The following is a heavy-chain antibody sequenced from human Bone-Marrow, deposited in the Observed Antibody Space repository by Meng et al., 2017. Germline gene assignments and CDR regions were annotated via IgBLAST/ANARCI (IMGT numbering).Heavy chain of an antibody. J-gene: IGHJ4*02. CDR2: INPKSGDK. CDR3: ARDEDISAAGKLFGDY. V-gene: IGHV1-2*06. CDR1: GTTFPYYW. Sequence: AEAVAEVKKPGASGKASSNASGTTFPYYWRHWVRRARGQGLEWMGRINPKSGDKHYAQRFQGTVTMTGDTSISTAYMELSGLRSDDTAMYYCARDEDISAAGKLFGDYWGQGTLVTVSS. D-gene: IGHD6-13*01.